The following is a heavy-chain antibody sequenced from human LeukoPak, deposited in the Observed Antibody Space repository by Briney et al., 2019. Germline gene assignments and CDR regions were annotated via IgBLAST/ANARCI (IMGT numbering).Heavy chain of an antibody. J-gene: IGHJ4*02. V-gene: IGHV4-59*08. Sequence: PSETLSLTCDVYGGSFSGYYWSWNRQPPGKGLEWIGSIYYSGSSNYNPSLKSRVNISVDTSKNQFSLKLSSVTAADTAVYYCAISVYGFDYWGQGTLVTVSS. CDR1: GGSFSGYY. CDR2: IYYSGSS. CDR3: AISVYGFDY. D-gene: IGHD2/OR15-2a*01.